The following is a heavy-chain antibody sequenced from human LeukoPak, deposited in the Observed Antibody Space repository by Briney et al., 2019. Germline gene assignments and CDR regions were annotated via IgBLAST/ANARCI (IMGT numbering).Heavy chain of an antibody. CDR2: IRSSSSII. CDR1: GFTFSSFN. V-gene: IGHV3-48*01. Sequence: GGSLRLSCAASGFTFSSFNMNWVRKPRGEGMEWVSYIRSSSSIIYYADSVKGRFTISRDNAKNSLYLQMNSLRAEDTAVYTCARGNHFDSWGQGTLVTVSS. J-gene: IGHJ4*02. CDR3: ARGNHFDS.